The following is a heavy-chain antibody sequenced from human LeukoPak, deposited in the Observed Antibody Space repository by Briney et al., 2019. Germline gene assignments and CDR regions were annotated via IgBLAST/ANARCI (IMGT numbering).Heavy chain of an antibody. CDR2: MNPNSANT. CDR1: GYTFTSYD. D-gene: IGHD6-6*01. J-gene: IGHJ4*02. V-gene: IGHV1-8*03. Sequence: ASVKVSCKASGYTFTSYDINWVRQATGQGLEWMGWMNPNSANTGYAQKFQGRVTITRNTSISATYMELSSLRFEDTAVYYCARGRERGSSSSFTDYWGQGTLVIVSS. CDR3: ARGRERGSSSSFTDY.